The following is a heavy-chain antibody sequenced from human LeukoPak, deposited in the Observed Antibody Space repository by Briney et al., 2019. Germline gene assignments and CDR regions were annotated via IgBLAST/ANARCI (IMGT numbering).Heavy chain of an antibody. J-gene: IGHJ4*02. CDR2: IYYSGST. CDR1: GGSISSGGYY. V-gene: IGHV4-31*03. D-gene: IGHD3-10*01. CDR3: ARGLWFGELLFDY. Sequence: PSETLSLTCTVSGGSISSGGYYWSWIRQHPGKGLEWIGYIYYSGSTYYNPSLKSRVTISVDTSKNQFSLKLSSVTAADTAVYYCARGLWFGELLFDYWGQGTLVTVSS.